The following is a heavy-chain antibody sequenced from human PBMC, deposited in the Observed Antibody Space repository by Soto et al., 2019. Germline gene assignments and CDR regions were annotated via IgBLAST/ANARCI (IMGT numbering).Heavy chain of an antibody. V-gene: IGHV3-23*01. Sequence: PGGSLRLSCAASGFAFSSYAMSWVRQAPGKGLEWVSAISGSGGSTYYADSVKGRFTISRDNSKNTLYLQMNSLRAEDTAVYYCAKVRYAVVVIMPFDYWGQGTLVTVSS. D-gene: IGHD3-22*01. J-gene: IGHJ4*02. CDR1: GFAFSSYA. CDR3: AKVRYAVVVIMPFDY. CDR2: ISGSGGST.